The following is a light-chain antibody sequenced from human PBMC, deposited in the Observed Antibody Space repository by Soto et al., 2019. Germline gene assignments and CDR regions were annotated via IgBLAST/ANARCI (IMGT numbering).Light chain of an antibody. Sequence: EIVLTQSPGTLSLSPGERATLSCRASQSVISSSLGWYQQKPGQAPRLLIYDAANRATGIPDRFSGSGSGTDFTLTISRLEPEDFAVYYCHQYGYSPDTFGQGTRVESK. CDR1: QSVISSS. CDR3: HQYGYSPDT. CDR2: DAA. V-gene: IGKV3-20*01. J-gene: IGKJ1*01.